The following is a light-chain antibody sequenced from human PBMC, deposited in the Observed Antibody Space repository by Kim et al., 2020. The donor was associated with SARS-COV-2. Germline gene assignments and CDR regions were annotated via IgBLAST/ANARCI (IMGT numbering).Light chain of an antibody. CDR3: QHYNHWPPWT. Sequence: EIVMMQSPATLSVSPGERATLSCRASQTIGRSLAWYQQRPGQAPRLLIYGVSTRATGIPARFSGSGSETEFTLTISSLQSEDFAVYYCQHYNHWPPWTFGQGTKVEIK. CDR1: QTIGRS. CDR2: GVS. J-gene: IGKJ1*01. V-gene: IGKV3-15*01.